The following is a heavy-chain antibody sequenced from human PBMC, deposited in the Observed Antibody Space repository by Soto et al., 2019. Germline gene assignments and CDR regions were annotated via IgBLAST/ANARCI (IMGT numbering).Heavy chain of an antibody. CDR2: ISYDGSNK. CDR3: AKGSY. J-gene: IGHJ4*02. CDR1: GFTFSSYG. Sequence: GGSLRLSCAASGFTFSSYGMHWVRQAPGKGLEWVAVISYDGSNKYYADSVKGRFTISRDNSKNTLYLQMNSLRAEDTAVYYCAKGSYWGQGTLVTVSS. V-gene: IGHV3-30*18.